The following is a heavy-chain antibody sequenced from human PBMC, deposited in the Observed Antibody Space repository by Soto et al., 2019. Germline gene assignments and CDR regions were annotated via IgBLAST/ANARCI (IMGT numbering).Heavy chain of an antibody. J-gene: IGHJ4*02. Sequence: QVQLVQSGAEVKKPGASVKVSCKASGYTFTGYYMHWVRQAPGQGLEWMGWINPNSGGTNYAQKFQGWVTMTRDTSISTAYMELSRLRSDDTAVYYCARAPFSTLVVVVAGYNYYFDYWGQGTLVTVSS. CDR3: ARAPFSTLVVVVAGYNYYFDY. V-gene: IGHV1-2*04. D-gene: IGHD2-15*01. CDR1: GYTFTGYY. CDR2: INPNSGGT.